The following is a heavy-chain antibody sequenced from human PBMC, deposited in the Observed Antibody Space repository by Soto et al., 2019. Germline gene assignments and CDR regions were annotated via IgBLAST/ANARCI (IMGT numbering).Heavy chain of an antibody. D-gene: IGHD1-1*01. CDR2: ISPESDKA. V-gene: IGHV1-18*01. J-gene: IGHJ4*02. CDR1: GYTFTSFG. Sequence: VQLVQSGAEVKKPGASVRVSCKASGYTFTSFGLSWVRQAPGQGPEWMGWISPESDKATYAHKFQGRITMTTDTSTTTAYMDLSSLRSDDTAAYYCTRELFFISPSTVTTDAYWGQGTLVSVS. CDR3: TRELFFISPSTVTTDAY.